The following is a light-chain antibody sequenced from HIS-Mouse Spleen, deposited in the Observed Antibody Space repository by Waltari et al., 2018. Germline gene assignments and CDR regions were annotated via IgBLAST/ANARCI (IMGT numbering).Light chain of an antibody. Sequence: DIQMTQSPSTLSASVGDRVTITCRANQSISSWLAWYQQKPGKAPKLLLYKASSLESGVPSRFSGSGSGTEFTLTISSLQPDDFATYYCQQYNSYSPTWTFGQGTKVEIK. CDR3: QQYNSYSPTWT. V-gene: IGKV1-5*03. J-gene: IGKJ1*01. CDR1: QSISSW. CDR2: KAS.